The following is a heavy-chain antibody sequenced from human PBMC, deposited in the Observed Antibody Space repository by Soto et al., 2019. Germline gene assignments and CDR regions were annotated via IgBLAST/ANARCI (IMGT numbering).Heavy chain of an antibody. CDR2: ISSSSSTI. Sequence: GGSLRLSCAASGFTFSSYSRNWVRQAPGKGLEWVSYISSSSSTIYYADSVKGRFTISRDNAKNSLYLQMNSLRAEDTAVYYCARDNYDILTGYYNTLNRYFDLWGRGTLVTVSS. D-gene: IGHD3-9*01. CDR3: ARDNYDILTGYYNTLNRYFDL. V-gene: IGHV3-48*01. CDR1: GFTFSSYS. J-gene: IGHJ2*01.